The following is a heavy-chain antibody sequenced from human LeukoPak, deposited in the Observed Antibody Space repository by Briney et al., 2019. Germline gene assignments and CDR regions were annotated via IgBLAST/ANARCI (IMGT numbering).Heavy chain of an antibody. V-gene: IGHV4-61*01. CDR1: GGSVSSGSYY. CDR3: ARGYSGSYYLPY. D-gene: IGHD1-26*01. CDR2: IYYSGST. Sequence: SETLSLTCTVSGGSVSSGSYYWSWIRQPPGKGLEWIGYIYYSGSTNYNPSLKSRVTISVDTSKNQFSLKLSSVTAADTAVYYCARGYSGSYYLPYWGQGTLVTVSS. J-gene: IGHJ4*02.